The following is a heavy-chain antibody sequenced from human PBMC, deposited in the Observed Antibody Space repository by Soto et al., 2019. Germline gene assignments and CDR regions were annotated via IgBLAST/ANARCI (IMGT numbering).Heavy chain of an antibody. J-gene: IGHJ6*03. V-gene: IGHV1-2*04. Sequence: QVQLVQSGAEVRKPGASVTVSCRSSGDSFNDYYIHWVRQAPGQGLEWMGWINANSGVTKYAQKLQGWVSMTTDPSIRRVYKQLSRLRSDDTAVYYCAKESGGATATLDYYYFYMDVWGRGTTVTVSS. CDR3: AKESGGATATLDYYYFYMDV. CDR1: GDSFNDYY. D-gene: IGHD5-12*01. CDR2: INANSGVT.